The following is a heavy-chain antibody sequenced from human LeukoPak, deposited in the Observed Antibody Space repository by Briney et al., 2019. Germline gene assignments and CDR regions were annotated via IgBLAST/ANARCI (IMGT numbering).Heavy chain of an antibody. D-gene: IGHD5-18*01. V-gene: IGHV4-39*07. CDR1: GGSISSSSYY. J-gene: IGHJ6*03. Sequence: PSETLSLTCTVSGGSISSSSYYWGWIRQPPGKGLEWIGSIYYSGSTYYNPSLKSRVTISVDTSKNQFSLKLSSVTAADTAVYYCARVDVDTAMSPDYYYMDVWGKGTTVTVSS. CDR2: IYYSGST. CDR3: ARVDVDTAMSPDYYYMDV.